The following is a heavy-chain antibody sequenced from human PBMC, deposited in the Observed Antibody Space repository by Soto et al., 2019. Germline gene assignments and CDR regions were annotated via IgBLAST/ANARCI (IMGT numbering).Heavy chain of an antibody. Sequence: PSETLSLTCTVSGGPISRGDYYWSWIRQPPGKGLEWIGYIYYSGSTYYNPSLKSRVTISVDTSKNQFSLKLSSVTAADTAVYYCARDGSITGTTGHDYWGQGTLVTVSS. J-gene: IGHJ4*02. D-gene: IGHD1-7*01. CDR3: ARDGSITGTTGHDY. V-gene: IGHV4-30-4*01. CDR2: IYYSGST. CDR1: GGPISRGDYY.